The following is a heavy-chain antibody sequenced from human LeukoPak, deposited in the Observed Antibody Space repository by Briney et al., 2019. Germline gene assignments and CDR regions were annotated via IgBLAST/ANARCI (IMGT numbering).Heavy chain of an antibody. CDR3: AKDSRYCYGYYFYD. D-gene: IGHD3-10*01. Sequence: GGSLRLSCAASGFTLSTYGMHWVRQAPGKGLEWVAFIRYDGSNKYYTDSVKGRFTISRDNSKNTLYLQMNSLRAEDTAVYYCAKDSRYCYGYYFYDWGQGTLVTASS. CDR2: IRYDGSNK. V-gene: IGHV3-30*02. CDR1: GFTLSTYG. J-gene: IGHJ4*02.